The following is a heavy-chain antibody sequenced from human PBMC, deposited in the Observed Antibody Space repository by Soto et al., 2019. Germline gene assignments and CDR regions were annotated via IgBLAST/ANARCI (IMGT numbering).Heavy chain of an antibody. V-gene: IGHV3-48*02. CDR2: ISSSSTTI. CDR3: AREGPFGYNWFDP. Sequence: EVQLVESGGGLVQPGGSLRLSCAASGFTFSSYSMNWVRQAPGKGLEWVSFISSSSTTIYYADSVKGRFTISRDNAKNSLYRQMKSLRDEDTAVYYCAREGPFGYNWFDPWGQGTLVTVSS. J-gene: IGHJ5*02. CDR1: GFTFSSYS. D-gene: IGHD3-10*01.